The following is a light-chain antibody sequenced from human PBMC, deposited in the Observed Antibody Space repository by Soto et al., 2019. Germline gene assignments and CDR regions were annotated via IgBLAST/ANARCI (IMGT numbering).Light chain of an antibody. Sequence: QSVLTQPPSASGTPGQRVTISCSGTSSNIGSNIVSWYQQVPGTAPKLLIYDNDQRPSGVPDRFSGSKSGTSASLPISGLQSEDEADYYCATWDDSIRVFGGGTKLTVL. CDR2: DND. J-gene: IGLJ3*02. CDR3: ATWDDSIRV. V-gene: IGLV1-44*01. CDR1: SSNIGSNI.